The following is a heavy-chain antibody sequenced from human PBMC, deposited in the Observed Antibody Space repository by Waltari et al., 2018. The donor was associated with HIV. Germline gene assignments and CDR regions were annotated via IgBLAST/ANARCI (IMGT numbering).Heavy chain of an antibody. Sequence: EVQLVESGGGLVKPGETLRLSCAASGFTFSTSNLNWPRQAPGKGLEWVSSISGSSHFIYYADLVKGRFTISRDNAKNSLYLQMTSLRAEDTAVYYCARGLGSHFDYWGQGTLVTVSS. CDR2: ISGSSHFI. CDR1: GFTFSTSN. V-gene: IGHV3-21*02. J-gene: IGHJ4*02. CDR3: ARGLGSHFDY. D-gene: IGHD1-26*01.